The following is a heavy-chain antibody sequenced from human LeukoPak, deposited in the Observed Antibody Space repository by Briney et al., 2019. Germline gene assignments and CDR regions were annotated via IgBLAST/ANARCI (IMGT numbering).Heavy chain of an antibody. CDR1: GFTVSSNY. CDR3: ARASTMPSDAFDI. V-gene: IGHV3-66*01. CDR2: IYSGGST. J-gene: IGHJ3*02. D-gene: IGHD2-2*01. Sequence: GGSLRLSCAASGFTVSSNYMSWVRQAPGKGLEWVSVIYSGGSTYYADSVKGRFTISRDNSKNTLYLQMNSLRAEDTAVYYCARASTMPSDAFDIWGQGTMVTVSS.